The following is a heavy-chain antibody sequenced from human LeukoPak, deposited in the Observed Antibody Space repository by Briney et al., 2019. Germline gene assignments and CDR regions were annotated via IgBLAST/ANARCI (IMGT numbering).Heavy chain of an antibody. V-gene: IGHV3-23*01. CDR1: GFTFSSSS. D-gene: IGHD3-10*01. J-gene: IGHJ5*02. Sequence: PGGSLRLSCAASGFTFSSSSISWVRQAPGKGPEWVSAITDAVGSTHYADSVKGRFTISSDNSKNTVYLQMTSLRTEDTALYYCVKEARSDGDNFDPWGQGTLVTVSS. CDR2: ITDAVGST. CDR3: VKEARSDGDNFDP.